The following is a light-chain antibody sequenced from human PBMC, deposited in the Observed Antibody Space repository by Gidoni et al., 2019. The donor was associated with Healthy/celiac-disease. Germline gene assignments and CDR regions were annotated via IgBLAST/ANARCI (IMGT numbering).Light chain of an antibody. V-gene: IGKV1-27*01. J-gene: IGKJ4*01. CDR1: QGISNY. CDR2: AAS. Sequence: DIQIPQSPSSLSASVGDRVTITCRARQGISNYLAWYQQKPGKVPKLLIYAASTLQSGVPARFSGSGSGTDFTLTISSLQPEDVATYYCQKYNSAPRTFGGGTKVEIK. CDR3: QKYNSAPRT.